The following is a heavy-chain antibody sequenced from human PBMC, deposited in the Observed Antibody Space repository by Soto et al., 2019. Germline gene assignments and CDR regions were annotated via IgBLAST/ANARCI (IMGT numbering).Heavy chain of an antibody. CDR3: AHSLVPATTPRPTPDDFWGFDP. J-gene: IGHJ5*02. Sequence: QITLKESGPTLVKPTQTLTLTCTFSGFSLSTSGVGVGWIRQPPGKALEWLALIYWDADKRYSPSLKNRLTITQDTSKNQVVLTMTNMDPVDTATYYYAHSLVPATTPRPTPDDFWGFDPWGQGTRVTVSS. CDR2: IYWDADK. D-gene: IGHD3-3*01. CDR1: GFSLSTSGVG. V-gene: IGHV2-5*02.